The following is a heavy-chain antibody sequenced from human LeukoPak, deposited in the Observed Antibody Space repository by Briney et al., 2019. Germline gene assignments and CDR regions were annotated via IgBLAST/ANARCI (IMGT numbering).Heavy chain of an antibody. D-gene: IGHD6-13*01. J-gene: IGHJ4*02. CDR1: GFTFSSYA. CDR3: ARAAAGLPFYFDY. Sequence: GGSLRLSCAAYGFTFSSYAMSSVRQARGKGLGWVSGSSGSGGSTYYAAPVKGRFTISRDNSKNTLYLQMNSRRSEDTAVYYRARAAAGLPFYFDYWGQGTLVTVSS. V-gene: IGHV3-23*01. CDR2: SSGSGGST.